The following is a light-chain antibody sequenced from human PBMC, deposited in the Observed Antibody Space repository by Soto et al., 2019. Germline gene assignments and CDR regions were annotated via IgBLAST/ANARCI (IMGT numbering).Light chain of an antibody. V-gene: IGKV1-5*01. Sequence: DIQMTQSPSTLSASVRDRVTITCRASQSIGRWLAWYQQKPGKAPKLLIFDASTLESGVPSRFSGSGSGTEITLTISSLQPDEFATYYCQQYNSYLTFGGGTKVDIK. CDR3: QQYNSYLT. CDR1: QSIGRW. J-gene: IGKJ4*01. CDR2: DAS.